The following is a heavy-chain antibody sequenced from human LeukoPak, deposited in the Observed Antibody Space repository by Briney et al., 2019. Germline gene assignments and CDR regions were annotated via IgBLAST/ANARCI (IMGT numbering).Heavy chain of an antibody. CDR3: APLGDFDWFSDY. D-gene: IGHD3-9*01. CDR1: GFTFSSYA. CDR2: ICGSGGST. Sequence: GGSLRLSCAASGFTFSSYAMSWVRQAPGKGLEWVSAICGSGGSTYYADSVKGRFTISRDNSKNTLYLQMNSLRAEDTAVYYCAPLGDFDWFSDYWGQGTLVTVSS. V-gene: IGHV3-23*01. J-gene: IGHJ4*02.